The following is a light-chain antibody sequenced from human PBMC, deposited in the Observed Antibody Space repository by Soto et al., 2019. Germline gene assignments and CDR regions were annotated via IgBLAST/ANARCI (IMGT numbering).Light chain of an antibody. V-gene: IGKV1-27*01. CDR2: AAS. CDR1: QGISIH. Sequence: DIQMTQSPSSLSASAVERVTISFRASQGISIHLAWYQQKPGKVPKLLIYAASTLQSGVPSRFSGSRSGTDFTLTISSLQPEDVATYYCQKYNTAPLTFGGGTKVDIK. J-gene: IGKJ4*01. CDR3: QKYNTAPLT.